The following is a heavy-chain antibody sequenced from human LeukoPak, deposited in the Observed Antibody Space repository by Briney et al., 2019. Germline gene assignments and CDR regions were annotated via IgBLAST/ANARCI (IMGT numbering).Heavy chain of an antibody. J-gene: IGHJ3*02. V-gene: IGHV4-59*01. D-gene: IGHD3-9*01. CDR3: ARGGPPFGYDILTGYYLGNAFDI. CDR2: IYYSGRT. Sequence: SETLSLTCTVSGGSISSYYWSWIRQPPGTGLEWIGYIYYSGRTNYNPSLKSRVTISVDTSKNQFSLKLSSVTAADTAVYYCARGGPPFGYDILTGYYLGNAFDIWGQGTMVTVSS. CDR1: GGSISSYY.